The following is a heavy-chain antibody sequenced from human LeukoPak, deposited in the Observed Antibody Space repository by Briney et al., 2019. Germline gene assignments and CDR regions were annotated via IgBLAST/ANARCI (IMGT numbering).Heavy chain of an antibody. J-gene: IGHJ5*02. Sequence: GGSLRLSCAASGFTFSSHSMNWVRQAPGKGLEWVSSISSRSSFIYYADSVKGRFTISRDNAKNSLYLQMNSLRAEDTAVYYCARSTQGSGSYGHRYNWFDPWGQGTLVTVSS. CDR2: ISSRSSFI. D-gene: IGHD1-26*01. CDR1: GFTFSSHS. CDR3: ARSTQGSGSYGHRYNWFDP. V-gene: IGHV3-21*01.